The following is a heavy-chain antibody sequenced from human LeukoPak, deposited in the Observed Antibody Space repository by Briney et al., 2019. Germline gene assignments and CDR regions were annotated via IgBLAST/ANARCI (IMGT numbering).Heavy chain of an antibody. CDR2: INPNSGGT. V-gene: IGHV1-2*02. D-gene: IGHD6-19*01. Sequence: ASVKVSCKASGYTFAGYNMHWVRQAPGQGLEWMGWINPNSGGTNYAQKFQGRVTMTRDTSISTAYMELSRLRSDDTAVYYCARGGLDSSGWYSYYYVDVWGKGTTVTVSS. CDR3: ARGGLDSSGWYSYYYVDV. J-gene: IGHJ6*03. CDR1: GYTFAGYN.